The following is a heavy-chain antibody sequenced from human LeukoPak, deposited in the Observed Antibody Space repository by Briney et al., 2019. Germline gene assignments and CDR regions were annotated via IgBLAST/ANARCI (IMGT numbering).Heavy chain of an antibody. D-gene: IGHD6-13*01. V-gene: IGHV3-23*01. Sequence: GGSLRLSCAASGFTFSSYAMSWVRQAPGKGQELVSAISGSCGSTYYADSVKGRFTISRDNSKNTLYLQMNSLRAEDTAVYYCAKGASSWLFDYWGQGTLVTVSS. CDR2: ISGSCGST. CDR1: GFTFSSYA. CDR3: AKGASSWLFDY. J-gene: IGHJ4*02.